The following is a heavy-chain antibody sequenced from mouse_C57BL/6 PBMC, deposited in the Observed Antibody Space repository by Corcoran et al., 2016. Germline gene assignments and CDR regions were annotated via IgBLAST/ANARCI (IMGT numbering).Heavy chain of an antibody. Sequence: EVQLQQSGPELVKPGASVKIPCKASGYTFTDYNMDWVKQSHGKSLEWIGDINPNNGGTIYNQKFKGKATLTVDKSSSTAYMELRSLTSEDTAVYYCARQYYYGSSYGHYYAMDYWGQGTSVTVSS. J-gene: IGHJ4*01. CDR2: INPNNGGT. D-gene: IGHD1-1*01. CDR3: ARQYYYGSSYGHYYAMDY. V-gene: IGHV1-18*01. CDR1: GYTFTDYN.